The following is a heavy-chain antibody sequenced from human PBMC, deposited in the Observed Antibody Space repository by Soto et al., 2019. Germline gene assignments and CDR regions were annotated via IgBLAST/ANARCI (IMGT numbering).Heavy chain of an antibody. D-gene: IGHD2-21*02. CDR3: ARDRTVVTPNDAFDI. CDR2: ISSSSSYI. V-gene: IGHV3-21*01. J-gene: IGHJ3*02. Sequence: RQAPGKGLEWFSSISSSSSYIYYADSVKGRFTISRDNAKNSLYLQMNSLRAEDTAVYYCARDRTVVTPNDAFDIWGQGTMVTVSS.